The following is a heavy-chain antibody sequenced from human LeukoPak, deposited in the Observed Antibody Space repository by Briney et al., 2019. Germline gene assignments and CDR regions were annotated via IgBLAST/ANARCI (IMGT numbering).Heavy chain of an antibody. V-gene: IGHV1-8*03. CDR2: MHPNNGNR. Sequence: ASVTVSCKGSGYTFTNYDINWLQKGTGPGFEWLGWMHPNNGNRGYAQKFQGRVPITRDTSISTAHMELSGLRAEDTAMYYCARSDYGDLDYWGQGTLVTVSS. CDR3: ARSDYGDLDY. J-gene: IGHJ4*02. CDR1: GYTFTNYD. D-gene: IGHD4-17*01.